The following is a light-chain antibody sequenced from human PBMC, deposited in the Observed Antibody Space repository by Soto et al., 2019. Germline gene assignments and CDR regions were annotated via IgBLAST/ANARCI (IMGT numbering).Light chain of an antibody. J-gene: IGLJ1*01. V-gene: IGLV1-40*01. CDR2: GNS. CDR1: SSNIGAGYD. CDR3: PSYDISLSCSYV. Sequence: QSVLTQPPSVSGAPGQRVTISCTGSSSNIGAGYDVHWYQQLPGTAPKLLIYGNSNRPSGVPDRFSGSKSGTSASLAITGLQAEDEADYYCPSYDISLSCSYVFGTGTKVTVL.